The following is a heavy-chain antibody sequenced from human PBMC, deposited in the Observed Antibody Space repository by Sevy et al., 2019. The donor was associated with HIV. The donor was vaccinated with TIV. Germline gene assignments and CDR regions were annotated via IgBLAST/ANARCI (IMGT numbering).Heavy chain of an antibody. V-gene: IGHV4-59*12. CDR1: GDSIYNYY. Sequence: SETLSLTCSVSGDSIYNYYWSWIRQPPGKGLEWIGYTSYSGTTNYSPSLKSRVDISVDRSMHHFSLKINSVTAADTAVYYCARLRWDVVDAPGATPGCYSDSWGQGILVTVSS. J-gene: IGHJ4*02. CDR3: ARLRWDVVDAPGATPGCYSDS. D-gene: IGHD2-2*02. CDR2: TSYSGTT.